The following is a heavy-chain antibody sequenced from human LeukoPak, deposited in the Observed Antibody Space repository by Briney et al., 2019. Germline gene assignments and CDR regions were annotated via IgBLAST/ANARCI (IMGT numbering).Heavy chain of an antibody. CDR2: ISSSGSTI. CDR1: GFTFSSYE. Sequence: GGSLRLSCAASGFTFSSYEMNWVRQAPGKGLEWVSYISSSGSTIYYADSVKGRFTISRDNAKNSLYLQMNSLRVEDTAVYYCARPWGSGWYFFDYWGQGTLVTVSS. J-gene: IGHJ4*02. V-gene: IGHV3-48*03. CDR3: ARPWGSGWYFFDY. D-gene: IGHD6-19*01.